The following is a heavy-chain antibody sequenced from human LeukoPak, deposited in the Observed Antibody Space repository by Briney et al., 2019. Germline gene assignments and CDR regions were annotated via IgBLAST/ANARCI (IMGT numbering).Heavy chain of an antibody. D-gene: IGHD2-15*01. CDR3: ARDNSGYCSGGSCYSFDY. J-gene: IGHJ4*02. CDR2: ISSSSYI. Sequence: GGSLRLSCAASGFISSSYSMNWVRQAPGKGLEWVSSISSSSYIYYADSVKGRFTISRDNAKNSLYLQMNSLRAEDTAVYYCARDNSGYCSGGSCYSFDYWGQGTLVTVSS. V-gene: IGHV3-21*01. CDR1: GFISSSYS.